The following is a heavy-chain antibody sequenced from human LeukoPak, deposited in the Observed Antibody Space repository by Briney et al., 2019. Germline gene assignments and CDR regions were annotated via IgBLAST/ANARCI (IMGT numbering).Heavy chain of an antibody. V-gene: IGHV3-30*18. D-gene: IGHD5-18*01. Sequence: GGSLRLSCAASGFTFSSYAMSWVRQAPGKGLEWVAVISYDGSNKYYADSVKGRFTISRDNSKNTLYLQMNSLRAEDTAVYYCAKDVDTAMVFDYWGQGTLVTVSS. CDR1: GFTFSSYA. J-gene: IGHJ4*02. CDR2: ISYDGSNK. CDR3: AKDVDTAMVFDY.